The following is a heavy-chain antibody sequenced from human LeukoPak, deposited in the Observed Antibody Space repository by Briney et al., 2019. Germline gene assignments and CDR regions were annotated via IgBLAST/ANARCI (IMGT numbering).Heavy chain of an antibody. V-gene: IGHV3-23*01. Sequence: PGGSVRLSCAASGFMLNTNAMSWVRQAPGKGLEWVSTLSGSGITTYYADSVKGWFTISRDNSKNTLYLQMNSLRAEDTAVYYCAKGIYSSGWSYFDYWGHGTLVTVSS. CDR3: AKGIYSSGWSYFDY. CDR2: LSGSGITT. D-gene: IGHD6-19*01. CDR1: GFMLNTNA. J-gene: IGHJ4*01.